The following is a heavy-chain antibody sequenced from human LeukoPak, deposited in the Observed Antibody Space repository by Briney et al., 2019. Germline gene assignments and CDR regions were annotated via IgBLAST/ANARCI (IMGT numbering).Heavy chain of an antibody. D-gene: IGHD1-26*01. J-gene: IGHJ4*02. V-gene: IGHV4-59*01. CDR1: GGSISSYY. CDR2: IYYSGST. CDR3: ARGGSGSYYYFDY. Sequence: SETLSLTCTVSGGSISSYYWSWIRQPPGKGLEWIGYIYYSGSTNYNPSLKSRVTISVDTSKNQFSLKLSSVTAADTAVYYCARGGSGSYYYFDYWGQGTLVTVSS.